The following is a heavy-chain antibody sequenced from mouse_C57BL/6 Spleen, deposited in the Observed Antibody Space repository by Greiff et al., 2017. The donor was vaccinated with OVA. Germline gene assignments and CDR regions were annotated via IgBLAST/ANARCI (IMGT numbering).Heavy chain of an antibody. V-gene: IGHV5-17*01. Sequence: VQLKQSGGGLVKPGGSLKLSCAASGFTFSDYGMHWVRQAPEKGLEWVAYISSGSSTIYYADTVKGRFTISRDNAKNTLFLQMTSLRSEDTAMYYCARGSGSSFLFADWGQGTLVTASA. CDR1: GFTFSDYG. CDR3: ARGSGSSFLFAD. D-gene: IGHD1-1*01. CDR2: ISSGSSTI. J-gene: IGHJ3*01.